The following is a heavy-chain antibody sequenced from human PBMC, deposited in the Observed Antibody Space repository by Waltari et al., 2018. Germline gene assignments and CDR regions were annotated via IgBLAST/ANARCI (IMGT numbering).Heavy chain of an antibody. J-gene: IGHJ6*03. D-gene: IGHD6-6*01. CDR1: GGSLSSYY. CDR2: IYTSGPT. CDR3: ARGSSSADYYYYMDV. Sequence: QVQLQESGPGLVKPSETLSLTCHASGGSLSSYYWSWIRQPAGKGLEWIGRIYTSGPTNYNPSLKSRVTMSVDTSKNQFSLKLSSVTAADTAVYYCARGSSSADYYYYMDVWGKGTTVTISS. V-gene: IGHV4-4*07.